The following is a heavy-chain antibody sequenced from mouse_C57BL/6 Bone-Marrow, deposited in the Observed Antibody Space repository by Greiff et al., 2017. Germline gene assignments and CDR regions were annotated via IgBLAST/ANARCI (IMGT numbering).Heavy chain of an antibody. Sequence: VQLQESGPGLVAPSQSLSITCTVSGFSLTSYGVDWVRQSPGKGLEWLGVIWGVGSTNYNSAPNSRLSISKDNSKSQVFLKMNSLQTDDTAMYYCASGYYGSSYERFAYWGQGTLVTVSA. D-gene: IGHD1-1*01. J-gene: IGHJ3*01. CDR3: ASGYYGSSYERFAY. CDR1: GFSLTSYG. V-gene: IGHV2-6*01. CDR2: IWGVGST.